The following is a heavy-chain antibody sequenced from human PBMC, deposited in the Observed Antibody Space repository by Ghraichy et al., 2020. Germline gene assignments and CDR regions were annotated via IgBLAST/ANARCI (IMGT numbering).Heavy chain of an antibody. Sequence: ASVKVSCKVSGHTLSELSMHWVRQARGKGLEWMGGFDPEDGETIYAQKFQGRVTMTEDTSTDTAYMELSSLRSEDTAVYYCATAYYDILTGYYRYYYYMDVWGEGTTVTVSS. D-gene: IGHD3-9*01. V-gene: IGHV1-24*01. CDR3: ATAYYDILTGYYRYYYYMDV. CDR1: GHTLSELS. CDR2: FDPEDGET. J-gene: IGHJ6*03.